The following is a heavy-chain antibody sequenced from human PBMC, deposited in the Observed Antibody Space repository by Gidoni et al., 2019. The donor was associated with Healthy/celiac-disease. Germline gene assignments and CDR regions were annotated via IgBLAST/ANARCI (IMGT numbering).Heavy chain of an antibody. D-gene: IGHD1-7*01. V-gene: IGHV3-23*01. CDR1: GFTVSSHA. J-gene: IGHJ4*02. Sequence: EVRLLESGGGLVQPGGSLRLSCADSGFTVSSHAMRWGRPAPGKGLELVSAISVSGGSTYYADSVKGLFTISRDNSKNTLYLQMNSLIAEDTAVYYCARSYNWNYYFDYWGQGTLVTVSS. CDR2: ISVSGGST. CDR3: ARSYNWNYYFDY.